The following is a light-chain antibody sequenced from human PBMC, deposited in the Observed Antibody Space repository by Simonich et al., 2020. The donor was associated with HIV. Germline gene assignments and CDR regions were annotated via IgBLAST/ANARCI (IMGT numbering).Light chain of an antibody. V-gene: IGKV1-39*01. CDR3: QQYFGPPPLT. J-gene: IGKJ4*01. CDR1: QSISSY. CDR2: AAS. Sequence: DIQMTQSPSSLSASVGDRVTITCRASQSISSYLNWYQQKPGKAPKLLIYAASSLQSGVPSRFSGSGSGTDFTLTISSLQPEDFATYYCQQYFGPPPLTFGGGTKVEIK.